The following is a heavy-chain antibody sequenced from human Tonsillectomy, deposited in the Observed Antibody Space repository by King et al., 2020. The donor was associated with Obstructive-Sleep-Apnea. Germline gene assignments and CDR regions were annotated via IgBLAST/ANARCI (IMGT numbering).Heavy chain of an antibody. CDR3: ARYPVALAGVDFDH. D-gene: IGHD6-19*01. J-gene: IGHJ4*02. V-gene: IGHV4-39*07. CDR2: IHYSGTS. CDR1: GGSISSSGYY. Sequence: QLQESGPGLVKPSETLSLTCTVSGGSISSSGYYWGWIRQPQGKGLEWIGIIHYSGTSHYNPSLKSRVTITVDTSRNQVSLKLNSVTAADTAVYYCARYPVALAGVDFDHGGQGTLVTVSS.